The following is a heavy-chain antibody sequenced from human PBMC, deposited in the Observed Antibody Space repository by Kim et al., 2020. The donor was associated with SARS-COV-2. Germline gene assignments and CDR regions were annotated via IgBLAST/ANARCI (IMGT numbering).Heavy chain of an antibody. CDR3: ARDQGLRFLEWLLRGIDY. J-gene: IGHJ4*02. Sequence: GGSLRLSCAASGFTFSSYSMNWVRQAPGKGLEWVSSISSSSSYIYYADSVKGRFTISRDNAKNSLYLQMNSLRAEDTAVYYCARDQGLRFLEWLLRGIDYWGQGTLVTVSS. CDR1: GFTFSSYS. D-gene: IGHD3-3*01. V-gene: IGHV3-21*04. CDR2: ISSSSSYI.